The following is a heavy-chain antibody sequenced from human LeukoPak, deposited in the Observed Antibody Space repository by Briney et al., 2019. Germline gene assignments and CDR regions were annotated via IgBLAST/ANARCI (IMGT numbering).Heavy chain of an antibody. CDR1: GFTFSSYA. CDR3: ASLRIAVAATGDY. J-gene: IGHJ4*02. V-gene: IGHV3-23*01. Sequence: PGGSLRLSCAASGFTFSSYAMSWVRQAPAKGLEGVSAISGSGGSTYYADSVKGRFTISRDNSKNTLYLQMNSLRAEDTAVYYCASLRIAVAATGDYWGQGTLVTVSS. D-gene: IGHD6-19*01. CDR2: ISGSGGST.